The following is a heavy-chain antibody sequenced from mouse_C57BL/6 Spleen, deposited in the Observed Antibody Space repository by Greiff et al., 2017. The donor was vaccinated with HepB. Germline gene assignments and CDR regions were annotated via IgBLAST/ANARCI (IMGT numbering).Heavy chain of an antibody. Sequence: VQLQQSGPELVKPGASVKISCKASGYAFSSSWMNWVKQRPGKGLEWIGRIYPGDGDTNYNGKFKGKATLTADKSSSTAYMQLSSLTSEDSAVYFCAPTGKGYAMDYWGQGTSVTVSS. V-gene: IGHV1-82*01. CDR1: GYAFSSSW. J-gene: IGHJ4*01. CDR3: APTGKGYAMDY. CDR2: IYPGDGDT. D-gene: IGHD4-1*02.